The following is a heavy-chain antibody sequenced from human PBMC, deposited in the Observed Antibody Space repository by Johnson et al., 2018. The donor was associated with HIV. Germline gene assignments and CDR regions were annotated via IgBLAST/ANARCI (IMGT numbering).Heavy chain of an antibody. V-gene: IGHV3-30*02. J-gene: IGHJ3*02. D-gene: IGHD2-8*01. CDR2: IRYDGSNT. Sequence: QVLLVESGGGVVQPGGSLRLSCAASGFTLNSYGMHWVRQAPGKGLEWVAFIRYDGSNTYYGDSMKGRLTISRDNSKNTLHLQMNSLRPEDTAVYYCARNSGNGLVLRGDAFDMWGQGTMVTVSS. CDR1: GFTLNSYG. CDR3: ARNSGNGLVLRGDAFDM.